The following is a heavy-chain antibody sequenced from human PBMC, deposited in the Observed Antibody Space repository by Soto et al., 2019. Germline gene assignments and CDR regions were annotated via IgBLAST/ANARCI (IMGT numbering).Heavy chain of an antibody. Sequence: GGSLRLSCAASGFTFSSYSMNWVRQAPGKGLEWVSSISSSSSYIYYADSVKGRFTTSRDNAKNALYLQMNSLRAEDTAVYYCAGGYYYDSSGYSRIDYWGQGTLVTVSS. J-gene: IGHJ4*02. D-gene: IGHD3-22*01. CDR1: GFTFSSYS. CDR3: AGGYYYDSSGYSRIDY. V-gene: IGHV3-21*01. CDR2: ISSSSSYI.